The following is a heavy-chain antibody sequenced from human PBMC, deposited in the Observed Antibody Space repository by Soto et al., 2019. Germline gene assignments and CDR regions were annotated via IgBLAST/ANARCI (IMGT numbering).Heavy chain of an antibody. J-gene: IGHJ6*02. CDR1: GFTFSSYG. V-gene: IGHV3-33*01. CDR3: ARDPGCSGGSCYSVGDYYYYGMDV. D-gene: IGHD2-15*01. CDR2: IWYDGSNK. Sequence: PGGSLRLSCAASGFTFSSYGMHWVRQAPGKGLEWVAVIWYDGSNKYYADSVKGRFTISRDNSKNTLYLQTNSLRAEDTAVYYCARDPGCSGGSCYSVGDYYYYGMDVWGQGTTVTVSS.